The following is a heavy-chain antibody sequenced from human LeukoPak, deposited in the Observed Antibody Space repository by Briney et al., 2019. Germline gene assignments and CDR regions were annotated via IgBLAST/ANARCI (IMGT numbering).Heavy chain of an antibody. J-gene: IGHJ6*02. CDR1: GFTFSRYG. CDR2: IWYDGSKK. Sequence: GGSLRLSCAASGFTFSRYGMHWVRQAPGKGLEWVAVIWYDGSKKYYADSMKGGFTISRDNSKNTLYLQMSSLRAEDTAVYYCAREDIVVVPAAGNYYYGMDVWGQGTTVTVSS. D-gene: IGHD2-2*01. V-gene: IGHV3-33*01. CDR3: AREDIVVVPAAGNYYYGMDV.